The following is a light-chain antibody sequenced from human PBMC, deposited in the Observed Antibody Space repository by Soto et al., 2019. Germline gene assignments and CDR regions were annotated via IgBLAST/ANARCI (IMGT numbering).Light chain of an antibody. CDR3: QQYNSYPWT. CDR2: DAS. V-gene: IGKV1-5*01. Sequence: DIQMTQSPSTLSASVGDRVTITCRASQSISFWLAWYQQKPGKAPKFLIFDASSLESGVPSRFSGSGSGTEFTLNISSLQPDDFATYYCQQYNSYPWTFGQGTKVEI. CDR1: QSISFW. J-gene: IGKJ1*01.